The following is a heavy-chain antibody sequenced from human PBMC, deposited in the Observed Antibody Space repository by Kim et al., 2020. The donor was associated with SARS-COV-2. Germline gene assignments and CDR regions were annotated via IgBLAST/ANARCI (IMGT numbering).Heavy chain of an antibody. Sequence: ASVKVSCKVSGYTLTELSMHWVRQAPGKGLEWMGGFDPEDGETIYAQKFQGRVTMTEDTSTDTAYMELSSLRSEDTAVYYCASFGCTNGVCFFDYWGQGTLVTVSS. CDR3: ASFGCTNGVCFFDY. J-gene: IGHJ4*02. V-gene: IGHV1-24*01. CDR1: GYTLTELS. CDR2: FDPEDGET. D-gene: IGHD2-8*01.